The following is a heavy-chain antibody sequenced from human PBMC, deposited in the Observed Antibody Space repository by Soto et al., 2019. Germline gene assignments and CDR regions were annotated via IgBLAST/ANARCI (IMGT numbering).Heavy chain of an antibody. V-gene: IGHV3-74*01. CDR3: ASSFLGYGYGQD. D-gene: IGHD5-18*01. Sequence: EVQLVESGGGLVQPGGSLRLSCAASEFTFSSYWMHWVRQVPGKGLVWVSRINNDGSSTSYADSLKGRFTICRDNTKNTVSLHMNSLGPEDTAVYYCASSFLGYGYGQDWGQGTLVTVSS. CDR1: EFTFSSYW. CDR2: INNDGSST. J-gene: IGHJ4*02.